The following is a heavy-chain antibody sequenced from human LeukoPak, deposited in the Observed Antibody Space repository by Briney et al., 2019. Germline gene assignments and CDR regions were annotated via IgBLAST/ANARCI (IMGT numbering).Heavy chain of an antibody. D-gene: IGHD4-11*01. CDR2: IYTSGST. CDR1: GGSISSYY. CDR3: ARETSHSARLGIDY. J-gene: IGHJ4*02. V-gene: IGHV4-4*07. Sequence: SETLSLTCTVSGGSISSYYWSWIRQPAGKGLEWIGRIYTSGSTNYNPSLKSRVTMSVDTSKNQFSLKQSSVTAADTAVYYCARETSHSARLGIDYWGQGTLVTVSS.